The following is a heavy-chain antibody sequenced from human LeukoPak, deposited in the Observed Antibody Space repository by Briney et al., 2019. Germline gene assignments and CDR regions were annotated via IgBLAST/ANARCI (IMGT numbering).Heavy chain of an antibody. J-gene: IGHJ4*02. D-gene: IGHD6-6*01. CDR3: ARDSSSYS. Sequence: PGGSLRLSCAASGFIFSSYWMSWVRQAPGKGLEWVANIKQDGSEKYYVDSVKGRFTISRDNAKNSLYLQMNSLRAEDTAVYYCARDSSSYSWGQGTLVTVSS. CDR1: GFIFSSYW. V-gene: IGHV3-7*01. CDR2: IKQDGSEK.